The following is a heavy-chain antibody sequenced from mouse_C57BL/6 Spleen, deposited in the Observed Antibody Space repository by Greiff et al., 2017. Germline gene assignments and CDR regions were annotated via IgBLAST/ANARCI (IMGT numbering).Heavy chain of an antibody. J-gene: IGHJ4*01. CDR2: ISSGSSTI. CDR3: ARVLLPHMDY. Sequence: DVQLQESGGGLVKPGGSLKLSCAASGFTFSDYGMHWVRQAPEKGLEWVAYISSGSSTIYYADTVKGRFTISRDNAKNTLFLQMTSLRSEDTAMYYCARVLLPHMDYWGQGTSVTVSS. CDR1: GFTFSDYG. V-gene: IGHV5-17*01. D-gene: IGHD1-1*01.